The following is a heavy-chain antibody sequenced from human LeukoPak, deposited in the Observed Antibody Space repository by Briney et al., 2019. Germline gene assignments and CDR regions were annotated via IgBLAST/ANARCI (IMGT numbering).Heavy chain of an antibody. D-gene: IGHD1-1*01. CDR1: GFPFSDYS. Sequence: GGSLRLSRTASGFPFSDYSMNWVRQAPGKGLEWTSYIGISSGNTKYADSVKGRFTISADNARNSLYLQMNSLRVEDTAVYYCARDHNYAFDNWGQGTLVSVSS. J-gene: IGHJ4*02. CDR3: ARDHNYAFDN. CDR2: IGISSGNT. V-gene: IGHV3-48*04.